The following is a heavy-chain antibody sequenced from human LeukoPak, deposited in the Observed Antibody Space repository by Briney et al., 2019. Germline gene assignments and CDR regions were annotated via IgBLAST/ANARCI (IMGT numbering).Heavy chain of an antibody. CDR1: GGTFSSYA. V-gene: IGHV1-69*04. D-gene: IGHD6-6*01. Sequence: SVTLSCKASGGTFSSYAISWVRQAPGQGLEWMGRIIPILGIANYAQKFQGRVTITADKSTSTAYMELSSLRSDDTAVYYCARGAARKIYYFDYWGQGTLVTVSS. J-gene: IGHJ4*02. CDR2: IIPILGIA. CDR3: ARGAARKIYYFDY.